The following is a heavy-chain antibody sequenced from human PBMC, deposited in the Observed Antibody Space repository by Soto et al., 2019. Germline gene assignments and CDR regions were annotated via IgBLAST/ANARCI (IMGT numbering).Heavy chain of an antibody. CDR1: GGSISSYY. D-gene: IGHD5-12*01. CDR3: AATSVDIVATVYDAFDI. CDR2: IYYSGST. V-gene: IGHV4-59*01. Sequence: SETLSLTCTVSGGSISSYYWSWIRQPPGKGLEWIGYIYYSGSTNYNPSLKSRVTILVDTSKNQFSLKLSSVTAADTAVYYCAATSVDIVATVYDAFDIWGQGTMVTVSS. J-gene: IGHJ3*02.